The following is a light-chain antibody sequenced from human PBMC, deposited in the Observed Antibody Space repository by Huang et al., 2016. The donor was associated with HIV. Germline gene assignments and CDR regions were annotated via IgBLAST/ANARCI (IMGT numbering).Light chain of an antibody. CDR2: AAS. CDR1: QTITTY. Sequence: IQMTQSLSSLSASVGDRVIMTCRASQTITTYLNWYQQRPGRAPTLLIYAASSLQSGVPSRFRGSGAGRDFTLTISSLQPEDFATYYCQQSYSSLLSFGGGTKVGIK. J-gene: IGKJ4*01. V-gene: IGKV1-39*01. CDR3: QQSYSSLLS.